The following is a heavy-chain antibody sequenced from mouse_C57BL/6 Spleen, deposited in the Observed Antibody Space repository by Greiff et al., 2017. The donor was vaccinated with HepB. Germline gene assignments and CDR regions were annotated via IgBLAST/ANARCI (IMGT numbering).Heavy chain of an antibody. CDR1: GYSFTGYY. Sequence: VQLKESGPELVKPGASVKISCKASGYSFTGYYMNWVKQSPEKSLEWIGEINPSTGGTTYNQKFKAKATLTVDKSSSTAYMQLKSLTSEDSAVYYCARGDGSSLYYAMDYWGQGTSVTVSS. J-gene: IGHJ4*01. V-gene: IGHV1-42*01. CDR2: INPSTGGT. CDR3: ARGDGSSLYYAMDY. D-gene: IGHD1-1*01.